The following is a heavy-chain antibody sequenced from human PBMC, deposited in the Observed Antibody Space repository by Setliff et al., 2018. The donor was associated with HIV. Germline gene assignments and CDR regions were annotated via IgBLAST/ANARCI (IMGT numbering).Heavy chain of an antibody. D-gene: IGHD6-19*01. J-gene: IGHJ4*02. CDR1: GFTFDDHG. CDR2: ISWNGGSI. V-gene: IGHV3-20*04. Sequence: GGSLRLSCVVSGFTFDDHGMIWVRQGPGKGLEWVAGISWNGGSIGYIDSVKGRFTISRDNAENSVYLQMNSLRAEDTALYYCARDKGIAVAGRLDYWGQGTLVTVSS. CDR3: ARDKGIAVAGRLDY.